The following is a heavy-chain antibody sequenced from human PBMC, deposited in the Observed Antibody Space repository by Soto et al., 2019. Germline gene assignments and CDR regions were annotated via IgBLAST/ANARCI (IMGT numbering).Heavy chain of an antibody. J-gene: IGHJ5*02. V-gene: IGHV3-74*01. CDR2: INGDGSFT. D-gene: IGHD2-15*01. CDR3: GRVDYCSGGSCHNWFDP. Sequence: GGSLRLSCAASGFTFSSNWMHWVRQAPGEGLVWVSRINGDGSFTSYADSVKGRFTISRDNAKNTVYLQMNSLRVEDTAVYYCGRVDYCSGGSCHNWFDPWGQGTLVTVSS. CDR1: GFTFSSNW.